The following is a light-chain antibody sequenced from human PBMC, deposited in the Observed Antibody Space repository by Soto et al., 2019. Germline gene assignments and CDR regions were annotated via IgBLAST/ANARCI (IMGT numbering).Light chain of an antibody. CDR3: QQYGSPPLT. CDR1: QSVTNS. CDR2: GAS. J-gene: IGKJ2*01. Sequence: EIVLTQSPGTLSLSPGERATLSCRASQSVTNSLVWYQQKLGQAPRLLIYGASSRAAGIPDRFSGSGSGTDFTLTISRLEPGDFAMYYCQQYGSPPLTFGRGTKLEIK. V-gene: IGKV3-20*01.